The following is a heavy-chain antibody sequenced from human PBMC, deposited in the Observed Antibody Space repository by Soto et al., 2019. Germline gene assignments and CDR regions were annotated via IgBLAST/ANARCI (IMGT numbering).Heavy chain of an antibody. CDR3: AKDAEYYYGSGSYKYYSGMYA. Sequence: LRLSCAASGFTFDDYTMHWVRQAPGKGLEWVSLISWDGGSTYYADSVKGRFTISRDNSKNSLYLQMNSLRTEDTALYYCAKDAEYYYGSGSYKYYSGMYAWCQGTTVTISS. D-gene: IGHD3-10*01. CDR1: GFTFDDYT. CDR2: ISWDGGST. J-gene: IGHJ6*02. V-gene: IGHV3-43*01.